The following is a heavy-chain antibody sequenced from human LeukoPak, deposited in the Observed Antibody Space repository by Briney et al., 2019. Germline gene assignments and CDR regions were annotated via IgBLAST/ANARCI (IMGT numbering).Heavy chain of an antibody. Sequence: GGSLRLSCAASGFTFRNSWMSWVRQAPGKGLEWVANIKQEGTEKNYVDSVKGPFTISRDNARNSLYLQMNSLRAEDTAVYYCARDGGGPLDWGQGTLVTVSS. CDR2: IKQEGTEK. D-gene: IGHD3-10*01. J-gene: IGHJ4*02. V-gene: IGHV3-7*01. CDR3: ARDGGGPLD. CDR1: GFTFRNSW.